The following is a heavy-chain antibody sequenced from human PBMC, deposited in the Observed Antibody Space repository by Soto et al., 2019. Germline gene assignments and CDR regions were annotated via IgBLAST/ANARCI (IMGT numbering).Heavy chain of an antibody. CDR2: IKQDGSEK. Sequence: SLRLSCAASGCTFSSYWMSWVRQAPGKGLEWVANIKQDGSEKYYVDSVKGRFTISRDNAKNSLYLQMNSLRAEDTAVYYCASALYYDSSGPIDYWGQGTLVTVSS. V-gene: IGHV3-7*03. J-gene: IGHJ4*02. CDR1: GCTFSSYW. D-gene: IGHD3-22*01. CDR3: ASALYYDSSGPIDY.